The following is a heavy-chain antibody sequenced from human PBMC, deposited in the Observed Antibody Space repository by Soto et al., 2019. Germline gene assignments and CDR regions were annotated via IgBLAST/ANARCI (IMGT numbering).Heavy chain of an antibody. CDR1: GGSVSRDY. CDR2: ITNSGRT. CDR3: ARQSHPLKPTDY. J-gene: IGHJ4*02. V-gene: IGHV4-59*08. Sequence: QVQLQESGPGLVKPSETLSLICSVSGGSVSRDYWSWIRQPPGKGLEWIAYITNSGRTTYNPSLTSRVSISLDTSQNQFSLRLSSVTAADTAIYYCARQSHPLKPTDYWGQGTLVTVSS.